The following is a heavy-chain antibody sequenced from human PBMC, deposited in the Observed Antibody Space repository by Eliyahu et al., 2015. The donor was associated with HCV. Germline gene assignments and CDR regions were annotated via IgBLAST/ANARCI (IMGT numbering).Heavy chain of an antibody. CDR2: IKQDGSEK. D-gene: IGHD6-13*01. CDR3: ARTLSSSFDY. CDR1: GFTFSSYW. V-gene: IGHV3-7*01. J-gene: IGHJ4*02. Sequence: EVQLVESGGGLVQPGGSLRLSCAASGFTFSSYWXSWVRQAPGKGLEWVANIKQDGSEKYYVDSVKGRFTISRDNAKNSLYLQMNSLRAEDTAVYYCARTLSSSFDYWGQGTLVTVSS.